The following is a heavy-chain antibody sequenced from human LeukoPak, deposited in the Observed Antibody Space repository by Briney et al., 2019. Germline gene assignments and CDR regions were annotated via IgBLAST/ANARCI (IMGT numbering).Heavy chain of an antibody. CDR3: ATYTQNFGAPGTDY. D-gene: IGHD3-10*01. Sequence: PGGSLRLSCAASGFTYSNYAMNWVRQAPGKGLEWVASIDKNGREKRYVDSVEGRFTISRDNAANSVYLQMTSLGAEDTAVYYCATYTQNFGAPGTDYWGQGTLVTVSS. CDR2: IDKNGREK. V-gene: IGHV3-7*01. CDR1: GFTYSNYA. J-gene: IGHJ4*02.